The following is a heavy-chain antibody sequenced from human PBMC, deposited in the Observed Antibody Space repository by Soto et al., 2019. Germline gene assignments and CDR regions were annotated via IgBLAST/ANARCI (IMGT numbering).Heavy chain of an antibody. D-gene: IGHD6-19*01. Sequence: PGASVKVSCKASGGTFSSYAISWVRQAPGQGLEWMGGIIPIFGTANYAQKFQGRVTITADESTSTAYMELSSLRSEDTAVYYCARDRQGYSSGWYPGNGMDVWGQGTTVTVSS. V-gene: IGHV1-69*13. CDR3: ARDRQGYSSGWYPGNGMDV. CDR1: GGTFSSYA. J-gene: IGHJ6*02. CDR2: IIPIFGTA.